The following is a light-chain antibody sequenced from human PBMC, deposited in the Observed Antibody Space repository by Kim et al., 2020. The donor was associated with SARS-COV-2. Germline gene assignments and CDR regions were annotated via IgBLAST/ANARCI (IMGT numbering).Light chain of an antibody. CDR2: GAS. CDR3: QHYGTSPFT. V-gene: IGKV3-20*01. CDR1: QSVSSNY. J-gene: IGKJ3*01. Sequence: EIVLTQSPGTLSLSPGERATLSCRASQSVSSNYLAWYQQKPGQAPRLLFYGASSRDTGIPDRFSGSGSGTDFTLTISRLEPEDFAVYYCQHYGTSPFTFGPGTKVDIK.